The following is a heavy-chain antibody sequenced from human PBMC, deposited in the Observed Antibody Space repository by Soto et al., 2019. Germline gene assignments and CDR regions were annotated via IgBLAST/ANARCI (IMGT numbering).Heavy chain of an antibody. J-gene: IGHJ5*02. V-gene: IGHV1-3*04. CDR3: ARSGGGYCTGGVCHANNWVDP. Sequence: ASVKVSCKTSGYTFTNYAMHWVRQAPGQRLEWMGWINTGNGNTRYSQKFQDRITITRDTSASTAYLELSSLRSEDTAVYYCARSGGGYCTGGVCHANNWVDPWGQGTLVTVSS. D-gene: IGHD2-8*02. CDR1: GYTFTNYA. CDR2: INTGNGNT.